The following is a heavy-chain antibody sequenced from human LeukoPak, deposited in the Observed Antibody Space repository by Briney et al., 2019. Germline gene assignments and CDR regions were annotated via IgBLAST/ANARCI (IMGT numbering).Heavy chain of an antibody. CDR3: AKGSSSSWTNFDY. Sequence: PGGSLRLSCAASGFTFSSYAMSWVRQAPGKGLEWVSSISGSDGRTYYADSVKGRFTISRDNPKNTLYLQMNSLRAEDTALYYCAKGSSSSWTNFDYWGQGTLATVSS. V-gene: IGHV3-23*01. CDR2: ISGSDGRT. D-gene: IGHD6-13*01. J-gene: IGHJ4*02. CDR1: GFTFSSYA.